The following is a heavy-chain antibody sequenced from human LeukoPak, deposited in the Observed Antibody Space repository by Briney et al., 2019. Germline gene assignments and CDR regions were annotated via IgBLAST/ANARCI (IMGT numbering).Heavy chain of an antibody. CDR3: ARAYSSSWYLYYGMDV. CDR1: GFTFSSYS. J-gene: IGHJ6*02. D-gene: IGHD6-13*01. Sequence: GGSLRLSCAASGFTFSSYSMNWVRQAPGRGLEWVSSISSSSSYIYYADSVKGRFTISRDNAKNSLYLQMNSLRAEDTAVYYCARAYSSSWYLYYGMDVWGQGTTVTVSS. CDR2: ISSSSSYI. V-gene: IGHV3-21*01.